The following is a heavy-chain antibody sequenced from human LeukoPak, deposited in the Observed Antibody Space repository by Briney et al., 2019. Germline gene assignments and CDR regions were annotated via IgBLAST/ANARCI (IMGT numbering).Heavy chain of an antibody. J-gene: IGHJ4*02. CDR3: AKHRSSDYSDFDY. Sequence: GGSLRLSCTASGFPFSSYALNWVPQAPGKGLEWVSSISGSGGSTYYADSVKGRFTISRDNSKNTLYLQMNSLRAEDTAVFYCAKHRSSDYSDFDYWGQGTLVTVSS. V-gene: IGHV3-23*01. CDR2: ISGSGGST. CDR1: GFPFSSYA. D-gene: IGHD3-22*01.